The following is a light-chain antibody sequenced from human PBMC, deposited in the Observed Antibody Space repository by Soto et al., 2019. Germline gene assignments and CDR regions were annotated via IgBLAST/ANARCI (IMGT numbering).Light chain of an antibody. J-gene: IGLJ1*01. CDR2: DVS. CDR1: SSDVGGYNY. Sequence: SVLAKPASVTGSPGQSITISCNRTSSDVGGYNYVSWYQQYPGKAPKLMIYDVSNRPSGVSNRFSGSKSGNTASLTISGLQAEDEADYYCSSYTISNTLVFGSGTKVTVL. CDR3: SSYTISNTLV. V-gene: IGLV2-14*01.